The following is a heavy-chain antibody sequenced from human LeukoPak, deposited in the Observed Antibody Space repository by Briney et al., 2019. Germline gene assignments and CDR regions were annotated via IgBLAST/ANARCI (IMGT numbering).Heavy chain of an antibody. Sequence: GSLRLSCAASGFTVNNKYMTWVRQAPGKGLEWVSLIYNDGRTYYADSVKGRFTISRDNAKNSLYLHMNSLRAEDTAVYYCARSVSPPSEYWGQGTLVTVSS. CDR2: IYNDGRT. CDR3: ARSVSPPSEY. J-gene: IGHJ4*02. V-gene: IGHV3-66*01. D-gene: IGHD2-8*01. CDR1: GFTVNNKY.